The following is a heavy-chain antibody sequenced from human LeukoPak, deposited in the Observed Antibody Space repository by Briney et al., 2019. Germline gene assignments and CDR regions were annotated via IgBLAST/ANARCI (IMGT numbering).Heavy chain of an antibody. J-gene: IGHJ6*02. Sequence: GRSLRLSCAASGFTFSSYAMHWVRQAPGKGLEWVAVISYDGSNKYYADSVKGRFTISRDNSKNTLYLQMNSLRAEDTAVYYCARDLGTIFGVVITYYYGMDVWGQGTTVTVSS. D-gene: IGHD3-3*01. V-gene: IGHV3-30-3*01. CDR2: ISYDGSNK. CDR1: GFTFSSYA. CDR3: ARDLGTIFGVVITYYYGMDV.